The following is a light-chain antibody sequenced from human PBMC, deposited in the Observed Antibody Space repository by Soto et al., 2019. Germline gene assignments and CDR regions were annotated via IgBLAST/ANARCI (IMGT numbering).Light chain of an antibody. V-gene: IGKV3-20*01. Sequence: EIVLTQSPGTLSLSPGERATLSCRASQSVSSNYLAWYQQKPGQAPKLLIYGASSRATGIPDRFSGSGSWTDFTLTISSLEPEDFAVYYCQQYGSSPRTFGQGTKVEIK. J-gene: IGKJ1*01. CDR1: QSVSSNY. CDR3: QQYGSSPRT. CDR2: GAS.